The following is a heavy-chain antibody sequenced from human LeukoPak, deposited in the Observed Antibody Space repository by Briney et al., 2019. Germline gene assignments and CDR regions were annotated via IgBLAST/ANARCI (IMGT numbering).Heavy chain of an antibody. D-gene: IGHD2-2*01. V-gene: IGHV4-30-4*01. J-gene: IGHJ5*02. CDR1: GGSISSGDYY. CDR3: AREVIVVVPAAISWFDP. CDR2: IYYSGST. Sequence: PSQTLSLTCTVSGGSISSGDYYWSWIRQPPGKGLEWIGYIYYSGSTYYNPSLKSRVTISVDTSKNQFSLKLSSVTAADTAVYYCAREVIVVVPAAISWFDPWGQGTLVTVSS.